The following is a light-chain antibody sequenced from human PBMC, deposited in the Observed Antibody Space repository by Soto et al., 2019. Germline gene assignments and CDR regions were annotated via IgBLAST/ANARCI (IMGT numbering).Light chain of an antibody. CDR2: EVS. Sequence: QSVLTQPASVSGSHGQSITISCTGTSSDVGGYNYVSWYQQHPGKAPKILIYEVSNRPSGVSNRFSASKSGNTASLTISGLQAEDESDYYCISYTSSSTWVFGGGTKLTVL. V-gene: IGLV2-14*01. CDR1: SSDVGGYNY. J-gene: IGLJ3*02. CDR3: ISYTSSSTWV.